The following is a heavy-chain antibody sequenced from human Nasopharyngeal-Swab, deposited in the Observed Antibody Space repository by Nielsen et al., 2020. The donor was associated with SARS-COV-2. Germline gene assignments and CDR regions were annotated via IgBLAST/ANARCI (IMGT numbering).Heavy chain of an antibody. J-gene: IGHJ6*03. CDR3: TRTLSASYMDV. CDR1: GFTFRRFD. Sequence: GESLKISCAASGFTFRRFDMHWVLQVMGKGLECVSAIGTAVDTYYPRSMKGRFTISRGDAENILYLQMNSLRAEDTAVYYCTRTLSASYMDVWGKGTTGTVSS. V-gene: IGHV3-13*01. CDR2: IGTAVDT.